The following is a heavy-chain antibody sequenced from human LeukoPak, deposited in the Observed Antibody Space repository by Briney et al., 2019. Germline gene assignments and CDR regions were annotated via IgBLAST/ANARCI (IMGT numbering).Heavy chain of an antibody. J-gene: IGHJ4*02. V-gene: IGHV3-23*01. CDR2: ISSSGGVT. CDR3: ARLYYYDSSGYKDYFDY. D-gene: IGHD3-22*01. CDR1: GFTFSSFG. Sequence: GGSLRLSCAASGFTFSSFGMNWVRQAPGKGLEWVSGISSSGGVTYYADFVKGRFTISRDNSKNTLYLQMNSLRAEDTAVYYCARLYYYDSSGYKDYFDYWGQGTLVTVSS.